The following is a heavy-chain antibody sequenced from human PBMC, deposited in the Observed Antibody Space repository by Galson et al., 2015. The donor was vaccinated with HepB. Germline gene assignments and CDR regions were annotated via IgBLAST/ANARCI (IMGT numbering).Heavy chain of an antibody. CDR1: GFTFSSYS. J-gene: IGHJ3*02. Sequence: SLRLSCAASGFTFSSYSMNWVRQAPGKGLEWVSYISSSSSTIYYADSVKGRFTISRDNAKNSLYLQMNSLRAEDTAVYYCARDSGIAVAGTGDAFDIWGQGTMVTVSS. CDR2: ISSSSSTI. V-gene: IGHV3-48*01. D-gene: IGHD6-19*01. CDR3: ARDSGIAVAGTGDAFDI.